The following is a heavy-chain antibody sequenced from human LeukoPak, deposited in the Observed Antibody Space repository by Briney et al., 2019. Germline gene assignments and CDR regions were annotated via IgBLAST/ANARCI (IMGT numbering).Heavy chain of an antibody. CDR1: GFTFTSSA. CDR2: IVVGSGNT. CDR3: ARVVRGNPNLSFIGRGVGAGGLNWFDP. Sequence: SVKVSCKASGFTFTSSAMQWVRQARGQRLEWIGWIVVGSGNTNYAQKFQERVTITRDMSTSTAYMELSSLRSEDTAVYYCARVVRGNPNLSFIGRGVGAGGLNWFDPWGQGTLVTVSS. D-gene: IGHD3-3*01. V-gene: IGHV1-58*02. J-gene: IGHJ5*02.